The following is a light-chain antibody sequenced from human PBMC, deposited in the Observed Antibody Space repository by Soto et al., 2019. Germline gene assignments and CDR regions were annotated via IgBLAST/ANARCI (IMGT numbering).Light chain of an antibody. V-gene: IGKV3-15*01. CDR1: QRVSSN. CDR3: QQYNNWPPPLT. J-gene: IGKJ4*01. CDR2: GAS. Sequence: EIVMTQSPATLSVSPGERATLSCRASQRVSSNLAWYQQKPGQAPRLLIYGASTRATGIPARFSGSGSGTEFTLTFSSLQSEDFAVYYCQQYNNWPPPLTVGGGTKVEIK.